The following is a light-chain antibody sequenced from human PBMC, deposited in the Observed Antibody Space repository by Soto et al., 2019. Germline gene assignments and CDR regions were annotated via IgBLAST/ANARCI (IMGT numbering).Light chain of an antibody. Sequence: DIQMTQSPATLSASVGDRVTITCRASQSVRTYLAWYQQKPGRAPKLLIYQVSSLESGVPSRFSGSGSGTEFTLTISRLQPDDFATYYCQQFETLVTFGQGTKVEIK. CDR1: QSVRTY. V-gene: IGKV1-5*03. CDR3: QQFETLVT. J-gene: IGKJ1*01. CDR2: QVS.